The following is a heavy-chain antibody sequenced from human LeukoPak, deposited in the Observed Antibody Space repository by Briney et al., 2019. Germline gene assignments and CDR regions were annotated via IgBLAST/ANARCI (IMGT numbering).Heavy chain of an antibody. Sequence: GGSLRLSCAASGFTFSDYYMSWIRQAPGKGLEWVSYITNSSSYTGYADSVKGRFTVSRDNAENSLYLQMNSLKAEDTAVYYCARGGVTTMTLRDLWLDYWGQGTLVTVSS. CDR1: GFTFSDYY. CDR2: ITNSSSYT. CDR3: ARGGVTTMTLRDLWLDY. D-gene: IGHD4-17*01. J-gene: IGHJ4*02. V-gene: IGHV3-11*06.